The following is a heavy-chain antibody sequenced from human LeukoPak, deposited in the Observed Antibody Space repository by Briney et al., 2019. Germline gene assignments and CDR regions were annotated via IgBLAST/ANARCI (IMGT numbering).Heavy chain of an antibody. CDR1: GGSISSYY. J-gene: IGHJ4*02. CDR2: INHSGST. CDR3: ARDPTGGAADDY. V-gene: IGHV4-59*12. D-gene: IGHD6-13*01. Sequence: SETLSLTCTVSGGSISSYYWSWIRQSPGKGLEWIGEINHSGSTNYNPSLKSRVTISVDTSKNQFSLKLSSVTAADTAMYYCARDPTGGAADDYWGQGTLVTVSS.